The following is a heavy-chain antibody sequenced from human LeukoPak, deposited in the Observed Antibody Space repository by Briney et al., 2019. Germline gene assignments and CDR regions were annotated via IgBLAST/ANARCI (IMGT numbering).Heavy chain of an antibody. V-gene: IGHV1-69*11. CDR2: IIPILGTA. J-gene: IGHJ4*02. D-gene: IGHD3-22*01. Sequence: GASVKVSCKASGGTFSSYAISWVRQAPGQGLEWMGRIIPILGTANYAQKFQGRVTITADESTSTAYMELSSLRSEDTAVYYCASPKNYYDSSGYYLFGYWGQGTLVTVSS. CDR3: ASPKNYYDSSGYYLFGY. CDR1: GGTFSSYA.